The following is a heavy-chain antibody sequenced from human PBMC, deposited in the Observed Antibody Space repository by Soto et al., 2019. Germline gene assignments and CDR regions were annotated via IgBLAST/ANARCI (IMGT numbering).Heavy chain of an antibody. CDR3: AKTSGYYDILTGHDY. CDR2: IIPIFGTA. J-gene: IGHJ4*02. D-gene: IGHD3-9*01. CDR1: GGTVSSYA. Sequence: GASVKVSCKASGGTVSSYAISWVRQAPGQGLEWMGGIIPIFGTANYAQKFQGRVTITADESTSTAYRELSSLRSEDTAVYYCAKTSGYYDILTGHDYWGQGTLVTVSS. V-gene: IGHV1-69*13.